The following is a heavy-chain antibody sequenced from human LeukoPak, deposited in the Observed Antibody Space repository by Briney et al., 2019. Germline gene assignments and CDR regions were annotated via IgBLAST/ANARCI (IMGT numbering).Heavy chain of an antibody. CDR2: IYYSGST. Sequence: SETLSLTCTVSGGSITNFYWSWIRQPPGKGLEWIGYIYYSGSTNYNPSLKSRVTISADMSKNQFSLKLSSVTAADTAVYYCARGAVEMAFDAFDIWGQGTMVTVSS. CDR1: GGSITNFY. CDR3: ARGAVEMAFDAFDI. J-gene: IGHJ3*02. D-gene: IGHD5-24*01. V-gene: IGHV4-59*01.